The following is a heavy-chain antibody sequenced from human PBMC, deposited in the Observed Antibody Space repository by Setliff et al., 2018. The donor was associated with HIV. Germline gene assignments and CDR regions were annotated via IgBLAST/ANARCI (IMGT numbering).Heavy chain of an antibody. V-gene: IGHV4-4*07. CDR2: IFSSGTT. Sequence: SETLSLTCSVSGGSISSYYWNWIRQPAGKGLEWIGRIFSSGTTNYNPSLQSRITMSVDTSKNQFSLKLNSVTAADTAVYYCAREGWSDHYYDYMDVWDKGTTVTVSS. CDR1: GGSISSYY. CDR3: AREGWSDHYYDYMDV. J-gene: IGHJ6*03. D-gene: IGHD2-15*01.